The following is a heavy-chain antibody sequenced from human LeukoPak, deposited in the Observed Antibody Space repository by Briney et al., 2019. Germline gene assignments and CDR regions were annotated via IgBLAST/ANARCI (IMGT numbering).Heavy chain of an antibody. Sequence: PGGSLRLSCAASGFTFSSYAMSWVRQAPGKGLEWVSAISGSGGSTYYADSVKGRFTISRDNSKNTLYLQMNSLRAEDTAVYYCAKGLRYCSSTSCYYFDYWGQGTLVTVSP. V-gene: IGHV3-23*01. CDR1: GFTFSSYA. CDR2: ISGSGGST. D-gene: IGHD2-2*01. J-gene: IGHJ4*02. CDR3: AKGLRYCSSTSCYYFDY.